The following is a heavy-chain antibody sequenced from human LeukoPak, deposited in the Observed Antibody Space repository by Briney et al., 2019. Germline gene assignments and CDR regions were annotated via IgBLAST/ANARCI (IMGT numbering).Heavy chain of an antibody. CDR1: GYTFTSNY. CDR2: IYPRDGST. CDR3: ARGNGVGWLQFWYFDY. D-gene: IGHD5-24*01. J-gene: IGHJ4*02. V-gene: IGHV1-46*01. Sequence: ASVKVSCKASGYTFTSNYIHWVRQAPGQGLEWMGMIYPRDGSTSYAQKFQGRVTVTRDTSTSTVHMELSGLRSEDTAVYYCARGNGVGWLQFWYFDYWGQGTLVTVSS.